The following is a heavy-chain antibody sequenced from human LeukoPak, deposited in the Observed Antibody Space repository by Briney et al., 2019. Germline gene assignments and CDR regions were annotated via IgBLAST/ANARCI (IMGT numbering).Heavy chain of an antibody. Sequence: ASVKVSCKASGYTFTSYGISWVRQAPGQGLEWMGWISAYNGNTNYAQKLQGRVTMTSDTSTCTAYMELRSLRSDDTAVYYCARDPSYYDILTGYSRPNPFDYWGQGTLVTVSS. J-gene: IGHJ4*02. CDR3: ARDPSYYDILTGYSRPNPFDY. CDR1: GYTFTSYG. D-gene: IGHD3-9*01. CDR2: ISAYNGNT. V-gene: IGHV1-18*01.